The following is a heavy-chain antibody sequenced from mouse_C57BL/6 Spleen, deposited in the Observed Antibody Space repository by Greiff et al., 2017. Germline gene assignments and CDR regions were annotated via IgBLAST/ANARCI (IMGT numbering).Heavy chain of an antibody. V-gene: IGHV1-76*01. CDR2: IYPGSGNT. CDR1: GYTFTDYY. CDR3: ARASGYFDY. Sequence: QVQLQQSGAELVRPGASVKLSCKASGYTFTDYYINWVKQRPGQGLEWIARIYPGSGNTYYNEKVKGKATLTAEKSSSTAYMQLSSLSSEDSAVYFCARASGYFDYWGQGTSRTGSS. J-gene: IGHJ2*02.